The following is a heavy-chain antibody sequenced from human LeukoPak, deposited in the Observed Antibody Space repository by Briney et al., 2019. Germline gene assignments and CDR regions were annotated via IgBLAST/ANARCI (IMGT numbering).Heavy chain of an antibody. CDR1: GGSFSSYY. Sequence: SETLSLTCAVYGGSFSSYYWSWIRQPPGKGLEWIGDINHIGSTNYNPSLKSRVTISVDTSKNQFSLKLSSVTAADTAVYYCARGNVALPATLDYWGQGTLVTVSS. V-gene: IGHV4-34*01. J-gene: IGHJ4*02. CDR3: ARGNVALPATLDY. D-gene: IGHD2-2*01. CDR2: INHIGST.